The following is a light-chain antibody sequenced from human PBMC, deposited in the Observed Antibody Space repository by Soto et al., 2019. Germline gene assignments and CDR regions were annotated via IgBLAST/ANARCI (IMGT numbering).Light chain of an antibody. J-gene: IGKJ1*01. CDR3: QQDYNLPWT. V-gene: IGKV3D-7*01. CDR2: GAS. Sequence: PGERVTLSCRAIQSVSSSYLTWYQQKPGQAPRLLIYGASTRATGIPATFSGSGSGTDFTLTISSLQPEDFAVYYCQQDYNLPWTSGQGTKV. CDR1: QSVSSSY.